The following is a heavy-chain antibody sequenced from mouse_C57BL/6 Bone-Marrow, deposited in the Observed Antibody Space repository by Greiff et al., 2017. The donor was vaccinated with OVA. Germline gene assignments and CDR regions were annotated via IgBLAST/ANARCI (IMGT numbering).Heavy chain of an antibody. CDR2: IDPSDSYT. J-gene: IGHJ3*01. CDR3: ARELGETFSS. CDR1: GYTFTSYW. D-gene: IGHD4-1*01. Sequence: QVQLQQPGAELVMPGASVKLSCKASGYTFTSYWMHWVKQRPGQGLEWIGEIDPSDSYTNYNQKFKGKSTLTVDKSSSTAYMQLSSLTSEDSAVSYCARELGETFSSWCHGPLVPVSA. V-gene: IGHV1-69*01.